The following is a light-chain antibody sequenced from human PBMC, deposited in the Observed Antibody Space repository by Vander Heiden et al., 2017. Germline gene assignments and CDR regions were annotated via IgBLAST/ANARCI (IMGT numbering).Light chain of an antibody. V-gene: IGKV1-33*01. CDR1: QDISNY. Sequence: DIQMTQSPSSLSASVGDRVTIPRQASQDISNYLNWYQQKPGKAPKLLIYDASNLETGVPSRFSGSGSGTDFTFTISSLQPEDIATYYCQQYDNLPLTVGGGTKVEI. CDR3: QQYDNLPLT. CDR2: DAS. J-gene: IGKJ4*01.